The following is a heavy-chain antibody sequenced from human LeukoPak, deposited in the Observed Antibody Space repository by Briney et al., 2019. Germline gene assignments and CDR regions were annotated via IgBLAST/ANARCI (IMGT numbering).Heavy chain of an antibody. D-gene: IGHD3-10*01. CDR3: ARVPTGMVRGSYYMDV. Sequence: SETLSLTCTVSGGSISSGSYYWSWIRQPAGKGLEWIGRIYTIGSTNYNPSLKSRVTISLDTSKSQFSLKLSSVTAADTAVYYCARVPTGMVRGSYYMDVWGKGTTVTVSS. CDR1: GGSISSGSYY. J-gene: IGHJ6*03. V-gene: IGHV4-61*02. CDR2: IYTIGST.